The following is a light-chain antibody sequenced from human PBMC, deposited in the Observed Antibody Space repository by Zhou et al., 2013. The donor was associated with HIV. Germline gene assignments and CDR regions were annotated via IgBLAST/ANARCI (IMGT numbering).Light chain of an antibody. Sequence: DIQLTQSPSFLSASVGDRVTITCRASQGISSYLAWYQQKPGKAPKFLIYAASTLQSGVPSRFSGSGSGTEFTLTISSLQPENFASHYCQQLNTLPPPGLTFGGRTKVEIK. CDR3: QQLNTLPPPGLT. J-gene: IGKJ4*01. CDR2: AAS. CDR1: QGISSY. V-gene: IGKV1-9*01.